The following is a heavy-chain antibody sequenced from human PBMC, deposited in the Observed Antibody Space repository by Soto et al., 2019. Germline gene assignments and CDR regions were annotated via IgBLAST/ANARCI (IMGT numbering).Heavy chain of an antibody. CDR2: INHSGST. Sequence: SSETLSLTCAVYGGSFSGYYWSWIRQPPGKGLEWIGEINHSGSTNYNPSLKSRVTISVDTSKNQFSLKLSSVTAADTAVYYCARARSYGPRNFDYWGQGTLVTVSS. V-gene: IGHV4-34*01. CDR3: ARARSYGPRNFDY. D-gene: IGHD5-18*01. J-gene: IGHJ4*02. CDR1: GGSFSGYY.